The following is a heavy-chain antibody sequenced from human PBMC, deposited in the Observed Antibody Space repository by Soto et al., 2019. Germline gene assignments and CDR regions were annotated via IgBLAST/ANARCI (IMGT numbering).Heavy chain of an antibody. CDR2: IYYSGST. D-gene: IGHD3-22*01. CDR1: GGSISSYY. Sequence: SETLSLTCTVSGGSISSYYCSWIRQPPGKGLEWIGYIYYSGSTNYNPSLKSRVTISVDTSKNQFSLKLSSVTAADTAVYYCARYYYDSSGSQNWFDPWGQGTLVTVSS. V-gene: IGHV4-59*01. CDR3: ARYYYDSSGSQNWFDP. J-gene: IGHJ5*02.